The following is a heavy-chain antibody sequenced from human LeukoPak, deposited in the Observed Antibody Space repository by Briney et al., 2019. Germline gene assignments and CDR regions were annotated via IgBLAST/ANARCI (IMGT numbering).Heavy chain of an antibody. CDR1: GGSISSYY. CDR2: IYYSGST. CDR3: ARGTTSRSQNYYYYYGMDV. D-gene: IGHD1-1*01. Sequence: SETLSLTCTVSGGSISSYYWSWIRQPAGKGLEWIGYIYYSGSTYYNPSLKSRVTISVDTSKNQFSLKLSSVTAADTAVYYCARGTTSRSQNYYYYYGMDVWGQGTTVTVSS. V-gene: IGHV4-59*06. J-gene: IGHJ6*02.